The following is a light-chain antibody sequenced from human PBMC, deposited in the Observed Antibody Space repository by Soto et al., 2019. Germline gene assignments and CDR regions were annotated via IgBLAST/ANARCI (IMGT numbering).Light chain of an antibody. CDR2: DAS. CDR3: QQYSNWPPWT. CDR1: QSVSNN. J-gene: IGKJ1*01. V-gene: IGKV3-15*01. Sequence: ILMTQSPATLSVSPGERATLSCRASQSVSNNLAWYQQKPGQAPRLLIYDASTRATGIPARFSGSGSGTAFTLTISGLQSEDFAVYYCQQYSNWPPWTFGQGTKVEIK.